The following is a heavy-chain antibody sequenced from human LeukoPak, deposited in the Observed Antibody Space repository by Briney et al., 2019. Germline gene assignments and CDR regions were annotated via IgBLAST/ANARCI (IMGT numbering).Heavy chain of an antibody. D-gene: IGHD3-22*01. CDR1: GFTFGDYT. J-gene: IGHJ3*02. CDR3: TRFYDSSGYYYPLDAFDI. Sequence: GGPLRLSCTSSGFTFGDYTMTWFRQAPGKGLEWVGFIRSKTYGGTTEYAASVKGRFTISRDDSKSIAYLQMNSLKTEDTAVYYCTRFYDSSGYYYPLDAFDIWGQGTMVTVSS. CDR2: IRSKTYGGTT. V-gene: IGHV3-49*03.